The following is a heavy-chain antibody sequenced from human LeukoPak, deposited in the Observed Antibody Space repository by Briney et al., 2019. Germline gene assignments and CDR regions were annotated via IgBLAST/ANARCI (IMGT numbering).Heavy chain of an antibody. Sequence: PPETLSLTCAVSGESISSGGYSWSWIRQPPGKGLEWIGYIYYSGSTYYNPSLKSRVTISKDTSKNQLSLKLSSVTAADTAAYYCARAPTYYYDRDGAFEIWGQGTMVTVSS. J-gene: IGHJ3*02. D-gene: IGHD3-22*01. CDR1: GESISSGGYS. CDR2: IYYSGST. V-gene: IGHV4-30-4*07. CDR3: ARAPTYYYDRDGAFEI.